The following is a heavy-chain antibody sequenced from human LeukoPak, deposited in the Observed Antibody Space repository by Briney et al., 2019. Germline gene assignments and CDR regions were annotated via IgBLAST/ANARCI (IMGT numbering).Heavy chain of an antibody. Sequence: ASVKVSCKVSGYTLTELSMHWVRQAPGKGLEWMGGFDPEDGETIYAQKFQGRVTMTEDTSTDTAYMELSSLRSEDTAVYYCATPGPMSTGVGYWGQGTLVTVS. J-gene: IGHJ4*02. D-gene: IGHD3-16*01. CDR3: ATPGPMSTGVGY. CDR2: FDPEDGET. CDR1: GYTLTELS. V-gene: IGHV1-24*01.